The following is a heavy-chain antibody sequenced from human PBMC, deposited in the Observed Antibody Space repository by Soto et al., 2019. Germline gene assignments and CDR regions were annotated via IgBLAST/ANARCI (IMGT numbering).Heavy chain of an antibody. CDR1: GGSFSSFA. V-gene: IGHV1-69*01. CDR2: IIPMFGSA. CDR3: AVSLYGVVLHYYYRMDV. J-gene: IGHJ6*02. D-gene: IGHD3-3*01. Sequence: QVQLVQSGAEVRKPGSSVKVSCKASGGSFSSFAFSWVRQAPGQGLEWMGGIIPMFGSANYAQEFLGRVTFTADDSMSTAYMEISGLTFEDTAFYYCAVSLYGVVLHYYYRMDVWGPGTSVTVSS.